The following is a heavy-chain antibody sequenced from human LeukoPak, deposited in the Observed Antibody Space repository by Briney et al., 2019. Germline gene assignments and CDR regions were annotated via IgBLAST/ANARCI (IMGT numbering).Heavy chain of an antibody. Sequence: SETLSLTCTVSGGSISSYYWSWIRQPPGKGLEWIGYIYYSGSTNYNPSLKSRVTISVDTSKNQFSLKLSSVTAADTAVYYCARAYYYDPPSASDIWGQGTMVTVS. D-gene: IGHD3-22*01. CDR1: GGSISSYY. CDR3: ARAYYYDPPSASDI. V-gene: IGHV4-59*01. J-gene: IGHJ3*02. CDR2: IYYSGST.